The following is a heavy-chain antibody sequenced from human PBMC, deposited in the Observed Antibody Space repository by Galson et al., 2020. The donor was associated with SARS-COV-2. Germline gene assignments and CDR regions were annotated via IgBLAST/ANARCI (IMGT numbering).Heavy chain of an antibody. CDR3: AHSLEDIVLVTVVLYFDY. CDR2: IYWDDDK. D-gene: IGHD2-8*02. CDR1: GFSLSTSGVG. Sequence: SGPTLVKPTQTLTLTCTFSGFSLSTSGVGVGWIRQPPGKALEWLAIIYWDDDKRYSPSLKSRLTITKDISKNQVVLTMTNMDPVDTATYYCAHSLEDIVLVTVVLYFDYWGQGALVTVSS. V-gene: IGHV2-5*02. J-gene: IGHJ4*02.